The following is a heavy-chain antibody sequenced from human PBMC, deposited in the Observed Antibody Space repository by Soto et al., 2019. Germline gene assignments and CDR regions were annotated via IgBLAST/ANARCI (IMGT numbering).Heavy chain of an antibody. CDR3: ARRERAAGTDWWFDL. Sequence: QLQLQESGPGLVKPSETLSLTCPVSGGSISRSSCHWGWIRQPPGNGLEWIGSIYYSGSTYYSPSLKRRVTISVDTAKNQFSLKLSSLPAAYTSVYYCARRERAAGTDWWFDLGGQGTLVTVSS. V-gene: IGHV4-39*01. CDR1: GGSISRSSCH. D-gene: IGHD6-13*01. J-gene: IGHJ5*02. CDR2: IYYSGST.